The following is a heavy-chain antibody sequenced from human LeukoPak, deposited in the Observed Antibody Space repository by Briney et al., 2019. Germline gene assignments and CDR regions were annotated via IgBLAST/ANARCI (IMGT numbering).Heavy chain of an antibody. Sequence: PSETLSLTCAVYGGSFSGYYWSWIRQPPGKGLEWIGEINHSGSTNYNPSLKSRVTISVDTSKNQFSLKLSSVTAADTAVYYCARRYDIPSFDYWGQGTLVTVSS. CDR1: GGSFSGYY. V-gene: IGHV4-34*01. J-gene: IGHJ4*02. CDR2: INHSGST. CDR3: ARRYDIPSFDY. D-gene: IGHD3-9*01.